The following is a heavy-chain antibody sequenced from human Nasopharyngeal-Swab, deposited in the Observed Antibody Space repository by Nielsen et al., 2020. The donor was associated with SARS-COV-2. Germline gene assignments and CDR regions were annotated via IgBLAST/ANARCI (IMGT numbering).Heavy chain of an antibody. CDR2: ISYDGSNK. J-gene: IGHJ4*02. Sequence: GESLKISRAASGFTFSSYGMHWVRQAPGKGLEWVAVISYDGSNKYYADSVKGRFNISRDNSKNTLYLQMNSLRAEDTAVYYCAKDGSYWFDYWGQGTLVTVSS. V-gene: IGHV3-30*18. CDR3: AKDGSYWFDY. D-gene: IGHD1-26*01. CDR1: GFTFSSYG.